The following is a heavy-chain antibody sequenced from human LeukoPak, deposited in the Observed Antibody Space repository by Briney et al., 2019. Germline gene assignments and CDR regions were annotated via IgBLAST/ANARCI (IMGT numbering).Heavy chain of an antibody. Sequence: KPGGSLRLSCAASGFTFSSYAMSWVRQAPGKGLEWVSAISGSGGSTYYADSVKGRFTISRDNSKNTLYLQMNSLRAEDTAVYYCAKDFVRARSYYYDSSGYYGFDYWGQGTLVTVSS. V-gene: IGHV3-23*01. CDR3: AKDFVRARSYYYDSSGYYGFDY. J-gene: IGHJ4*02. CDR2: ISGSGGST. D-gene: IGHD3-22*01. CDR1: GFTFSSYA.